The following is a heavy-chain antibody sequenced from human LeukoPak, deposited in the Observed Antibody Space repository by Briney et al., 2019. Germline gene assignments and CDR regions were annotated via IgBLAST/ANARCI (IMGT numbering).Heavy chain of an antibody. D-gene: IGHD3-22*01. J-gene: IGHJ4*02. V-gene: IGHV4-59*12. Sequence: SETLSLTCTVSGGSISSYYWSWIRQPPGKGLEWIGYIYYSGSTNYNPSLKSRVTISVDTSKNQFSLKLSSVTAADTAVYYCARGSPYYYDSSGYVWWGQGTLVTVSS. CDR1: GGSISSYY. CDR3: ARGSPYYYDSSGYVW. CDR2: IYYSGST.